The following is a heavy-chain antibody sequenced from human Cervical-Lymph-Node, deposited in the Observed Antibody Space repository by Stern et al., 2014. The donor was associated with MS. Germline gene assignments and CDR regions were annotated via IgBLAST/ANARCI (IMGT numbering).Heavy chain of an antibody. CDR2: IYYSGSS. J-gene: IGHJ6*02. CDR3: ARGAVAGPYYYYYYGMDV. D-gene: IGHD6-19*01. CDR1: GGSISSYY. Sequence: QLQLQESGPGLVKPSETLSLTCTVSGGSISSYYWSWIRQPPGKGLEWIGYIYYSGSSNYSPSLKSRVTISVGSSKNQVSLKLSSVTAADTAVYYCARGAVAGPYYYYYYGMDVWGQGTTVTVSS. V-gene: IGHV4-59*01.